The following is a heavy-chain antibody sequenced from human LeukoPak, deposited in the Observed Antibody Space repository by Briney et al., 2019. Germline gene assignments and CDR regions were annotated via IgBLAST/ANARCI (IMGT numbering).Heavy chain of an antibody. Sequence: GGSLRLSCEASESTFSSYELYWVRHAPRKVLEWISYISSSSITIKYADSVRGRFTISRDDARESLYLQMNSLRAEDTAIYYCGASRQYVGAFDIWGQGTLVTVSS. V-gene: IGHV3-48*03. CDR2: ISSSSITI. CDR1: ESTFSSYE. CDR3: GASRQYVGAFDI. D-gene: IGHD3-16*01. J-gene: IGHJ3*02.